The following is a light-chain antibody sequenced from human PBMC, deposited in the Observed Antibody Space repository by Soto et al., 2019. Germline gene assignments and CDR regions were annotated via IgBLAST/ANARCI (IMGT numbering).Light chain of an antibody. CDR1: QSVSSS. CDR2: DAS. Sequence: EIVFTQSPATLSLSPGERATLCCRTSQSVSSSLALYQQKPGQAPRLLIYDASNRATGIPARFSGSVSGTDFTLTHSSLQPEDFAVYYCQQRARLFTFGGGNKVDIK. CDR3: QQRARLFT. J-gene: IGKJ4*01. V-gene: IGKV3-11*01.